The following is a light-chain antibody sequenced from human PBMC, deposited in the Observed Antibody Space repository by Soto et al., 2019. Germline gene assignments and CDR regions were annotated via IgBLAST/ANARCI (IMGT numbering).Light chain of an antibody. Sequence: QSVLTQPPSASGTPGQRVTISCSGSSSNIGTNTVNWYQHLPGTAPKLLIYSNNKRPSGVPDRFSGSKSATSASLAISGLQSEDEDDYYCASWDDSLNGPVFGGGTKLTVL. CDR1: SSNIGTNT. CDR2: SNN. J-gene: IGLJ2*01. CDR3: ASWDDSLNGPV. V-gene: IGLV1-44*01.